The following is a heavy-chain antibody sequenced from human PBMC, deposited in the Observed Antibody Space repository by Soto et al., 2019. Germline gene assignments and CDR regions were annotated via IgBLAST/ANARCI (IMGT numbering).Heavy chain of an antibody. CDR1: GFTFSSYA. J-gene: IGHJ4*02. CDR2: ISYDGSNK. CDR3: ARDTIFGVVIYFDY. Sequence: GGSLRLSCAASGFTFSSYAMHWVRQAPGKGLEWVADISYDGSNKYYADSVKGRFTISRDNAKNSLYLQMNSLRAEDTAVYYCARDTIFGVVIYFDYWGQGTLVTVSS. D-gene: IGHD3-3*01. V-gene: IGHV3-30-3*01.